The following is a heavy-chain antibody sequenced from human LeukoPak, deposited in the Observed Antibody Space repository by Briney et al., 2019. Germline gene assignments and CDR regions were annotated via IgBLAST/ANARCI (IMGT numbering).Heavy chain of an antibody. CDR1: GFTFSSYN. CDR2: ISRTSSYI. V-gene: IGHV3-21*01. CDR3: ARVLETDCSGGSCYSGLDY. D-gene: IGHD2-15*01. Sequence: GGSLRLSFAASGFTFSSYNMNWVRQAPGKGLEWVSSISRTSSYIYYADSVKGRFTISRDNAQNSLYLQMSSLRVEDTAVYYCARVLETDCSGGSCYSGLDYWGQGTLVTVSS. J-gene: IGHJ4*02.